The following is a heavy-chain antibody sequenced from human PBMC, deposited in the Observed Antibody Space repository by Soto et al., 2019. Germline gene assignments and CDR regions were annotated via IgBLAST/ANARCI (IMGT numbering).Heavy chain of an antibody. CDR2: INHSGST. J-gene: IGHJ4*02. V-gene: IGHV4-34*01. CDR1: GGSLSGYY. CDR3: ARGKLSDYVWGSYRYHFDY. Sequence: SETLSLTCAVYGGSLSGYYWSWIRQPPGKGLERIGEINHSGSTNYNPSLKSRVTISVDTSKNQFSLKLSSVTAADTAVYYCARGKLSDYVWGSYRYHFDYWGQGTVVTVSS. D-gene: IGHD3-16*02.